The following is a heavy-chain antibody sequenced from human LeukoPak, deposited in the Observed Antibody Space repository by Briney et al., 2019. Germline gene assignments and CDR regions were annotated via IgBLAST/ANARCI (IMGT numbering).Heavy chain of an antibody. CDR3: AHRSGQYYDILTGSFDY. D-gene: IGHD3-9*01. CDR1: GFSLSTSGVG. V-gene: IGHV2-5*02. J-gene: IGHJ4*02. CDR2: IYWDDDK. Sequence: SGPTLVKPTQTLTLTCTFSGFSLSTSGVGVGWIRQPPGKALEWLALIYWDDDKRYSPSLKSRLTITKDTSKNQVVLTMTNMDPVDTATYYCAHRSGQYYDILTGSFDYWSQGTLVTVSS.